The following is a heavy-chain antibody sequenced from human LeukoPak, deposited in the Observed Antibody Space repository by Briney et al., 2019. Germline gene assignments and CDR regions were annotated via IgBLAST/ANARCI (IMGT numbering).Heavy chain of an antibody. J-gene: IGHJ4*02. CDR1: GFTVSSNY. D-gene: IGHD6-13*01. CDR3: ARGIAAAGTGLFN. Sequence: GGSLRLSCTVFGFTVSSNYMTWVRQAPGKGLEWVSVIYSDGTTYNADSVKGRFTISRDNSKNTLYLQINSLRAEDTAVCYCARGIAAAGTGLFNWGQGTLLTVSS. V-gene: IGHV3-53*01. CDR2: IYSDGTT.